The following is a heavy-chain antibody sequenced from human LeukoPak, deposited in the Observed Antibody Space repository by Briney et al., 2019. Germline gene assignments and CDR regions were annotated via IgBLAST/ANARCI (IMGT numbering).Heavy chain of an antibody. D-gene: IGHD6-19*01. V-gene: IGHV3-9*01. CDR2: ISWKGDSM. CDR3: AKDGGHSSVLYYFES. CDR1: GFIFDDYA. Sequence: GGSLRLSCEASGFIFDDYAMHWVRQVPGKGLEWVSCISWKGDSMRYADSVKGRFTVSRDNAKNSLYLQMNSLRPEDTAFYYCAKDGGHSSVLYYFESWGQGTLVTVSS. J-gene: IGHJ4*02.